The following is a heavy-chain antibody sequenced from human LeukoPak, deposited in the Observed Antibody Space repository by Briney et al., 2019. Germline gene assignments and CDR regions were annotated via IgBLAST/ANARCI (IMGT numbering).Heavy chain of an antibody. D-gene: IGHD3-22*01. V-gene: IGHV4-59*08. Sequence: SETLSLTCAVYGGSFSGYYWSWIRQPPGKGLEWIGYIYYSGSTNYNPSLKSRVTISVDTSKNQFSLKLSSVTAADTAVYYCARLRPKNYYYDSSGYYYGIDYWGQGTLVTVSS. CDR1: GGSFSGYY. CDR3: ARLRPKNYYYDSSGYYYGIDY. J-gene: IGHJ4*02. CDR2: IYYSGST.